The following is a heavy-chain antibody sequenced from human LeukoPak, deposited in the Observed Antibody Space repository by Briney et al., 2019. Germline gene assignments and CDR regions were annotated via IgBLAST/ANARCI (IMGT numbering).Heavy chain of an antibody. J-gene: IGHJ1*01. V-gene: IGHV1-2*02. CDR1: GYTFTGYY. Sequence: ASVKVSCKASGYTFTGYYMHWVRQAPGQGLEWMGWINPNSGGTNYAQKFQGRVTMTRDTSISTAYMELSRLTSDDTAVYYCARGYYGSSGFEYFQDWGQGTLVTVSS. CDR2: INPNSGGT. D-gene: IGHD3-22*01. CDR3: ARGYYGSSGFEYFQD.